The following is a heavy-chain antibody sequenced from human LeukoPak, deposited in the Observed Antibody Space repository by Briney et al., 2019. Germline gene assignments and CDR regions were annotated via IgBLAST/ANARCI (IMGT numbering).Heavy chain of an antibody. V-gene: IGHV3-23*01. J-gene: IGHJ4*02. CDR3: AKDRVPRPVVTAPDY. D-gene: IGHD2-21*02. CDR2: ISGSGGST. Sequence: PGGSLRLSCAASGFSVSSKYMSWVRQAPGKGLEWVSGISGSGGSTYYADSVKGRFTISRDNSKNTLSLQMNSLRAEDTAVYYCAKDRVPRPVVTAPDYWGQGTLVTVSS. CDR1: GFSVSSKY.